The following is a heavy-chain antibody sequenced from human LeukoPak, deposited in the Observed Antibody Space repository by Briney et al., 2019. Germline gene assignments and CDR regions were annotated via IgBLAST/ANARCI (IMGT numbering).Heavy chain of an antibody. Sequence: GGSLRLSCAASGFTFSNYWMHWVRQAPGKGLVWVSRINSDGSDATYADSVKGRFTISRDNAKNTLYLQLSSLRAEDTAVYYCADTSTPGYWGQGTLVTVSS. CDR2: INSDGSDA. D-gene: IGHD1-14*01. J-gene: IGHJ4*02. CDR3: ADTSTPGY. CDR1: GFTFSNYW. V-gene: IGHV3-74*01.